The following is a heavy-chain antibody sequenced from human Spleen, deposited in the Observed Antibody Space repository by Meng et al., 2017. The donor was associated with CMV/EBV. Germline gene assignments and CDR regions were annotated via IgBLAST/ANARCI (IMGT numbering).Heavy chain of an antibody. V-gene: IGHV4-30-4*08. D-gene: IGHD5-12*01. J-gene: IGHJ5*02. CDR2: IYYDGIP. CDR3: AREAMWLNWFDP. Sequence: TVSGYSVSSDDAYWPSLRKRPGEGAECNRYIYYDGIPFHNPSLNSRLTLSIDTSRNQLSLKLAAVTAAYTAVYFCAREAMWLNWFDPWGQGTLVTVSS. CDR1: GYSVSSDDAY.